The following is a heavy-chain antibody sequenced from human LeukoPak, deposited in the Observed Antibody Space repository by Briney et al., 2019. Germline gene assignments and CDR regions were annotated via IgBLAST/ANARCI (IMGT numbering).Heavy chain of an antibody. J-gene: IGHJ4*02. CDR1: GGSISSGGYY. V-gene: IGHV4-31*03. Sequence: SETLSLTCTVSGGSISSGGYYWSWIRQHPGKGLEWIGYIYYSGSTYYNPSLKSRVTISVDTSKNQFSLKLSSVTAADTAVYYCARSASGYFTVNDYWGQGTLVTVSS. CDR2: IYYSGST. D-gene: IGHD3-3*01. CDR3: ARSASGYFTVNDY.